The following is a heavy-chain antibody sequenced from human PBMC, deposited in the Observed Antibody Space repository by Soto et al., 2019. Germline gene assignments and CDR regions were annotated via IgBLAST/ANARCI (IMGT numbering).Heavy chain of an antibody. CDR1: GFTFSSYS. V-gene: IGHV3-48*01. D-gene: IGHD6-13*01. CDR3: ARSSSSWPNWFDP. CDR2: ISSSSSTI. J-gene: IGHJ5*02. Sequence: EVQLVESGGGLVQPGGSLRLSCAASGFTFSSYSMNWVRQAPGKGLEWVSYISSSSSTIYYADSVKGRFTISRDNAKNSLYLQRNSLRAEDTAVYYCARSSSSWPNWFDPWGQGTLVTVSS.